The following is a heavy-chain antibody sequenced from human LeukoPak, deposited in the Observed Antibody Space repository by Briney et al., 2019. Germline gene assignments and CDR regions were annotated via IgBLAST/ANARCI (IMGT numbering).Heavy chain of an antibody. Sequence: GGSLRLSWAASGLIVSSNYMSWVRPAPGKGLEWVSGIYSGGSTYYADSVKGRFTISRDNSKNTLYLQMNSLRPEDTAVYYCARVGVLELRGFDYWGQGTLVTVSS. D-gene: IGHD1-7*01. CDR1: GLIVSSNY. J-gene: IGHJ4*02. CDR3: ARVGVLELRGFDY. CDR2: IYSGGST. V-gene: IGHV3-53*01.